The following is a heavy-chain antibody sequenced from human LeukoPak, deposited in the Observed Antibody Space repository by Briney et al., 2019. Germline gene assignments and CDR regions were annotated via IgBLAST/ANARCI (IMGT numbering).Heavy chain of an antibody. CDR3: AKATGGSYYYSIDY. CDR2: ISGSGGST. J-gene: IGHJ4*02. CDR1: GFTFSSYA. V-gene: IGHV3-23*01. Sequence: GGSLRLSCAASGFTFSSYAMSWVRQAPGKGLEWVSAISGSGGSTYYADSVKGRFTVSRDNSKNTLYLQMNSLRAEDTAVYYCAKATGGSYYYSIDYWGQGTLSPSPQ. D-gene: IGHD1-26*01.